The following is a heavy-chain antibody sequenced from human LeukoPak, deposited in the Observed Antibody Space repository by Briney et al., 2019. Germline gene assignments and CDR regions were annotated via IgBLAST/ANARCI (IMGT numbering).Heavy chain of an antibody. CDR1: GYTFTSYE. Sequence: ASVKVSCKASGYTFTSYEINWVRQATGQGLEWMGWMNPNSGNTGYAQKFQGRVTMTRNTYISTAYMELSSLRSEDTAVYYCARGLYCSSTSCYTSYWFDPWGQGTLVTVSS. CDR2: MNPNSGNT. CDR3: ARGLYCSSTSCYTSYWFDP. V-gene: IGHV1-8*01. J-gene: IGHJ5*02. D-gene: IGHD2-2*02.